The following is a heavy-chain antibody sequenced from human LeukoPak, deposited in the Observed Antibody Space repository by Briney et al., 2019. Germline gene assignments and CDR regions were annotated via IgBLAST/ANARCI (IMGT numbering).Heavy chain of an antibody. CDR3: ARGLGGSYYFDH. CDR2: IIHSGGT. D-gene: IGHD1-26*01. CDR1: GESFSDYY. J-gene: IGHJ4*02. Sequence: PSATLSLTCTAYGESFSDYYWSWVRQPPGKGLDWIGEIIHSGGTNYNPSLKSRLTISVDTSKNQFSLNLNSINAADTAVYYCARGLGGSYYFDHWGQGTLVTVSS. V-gene: IGHV4-34*01.